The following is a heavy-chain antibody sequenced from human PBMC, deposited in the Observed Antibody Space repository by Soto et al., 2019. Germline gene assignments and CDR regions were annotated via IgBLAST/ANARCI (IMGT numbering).Heavy chain of an antibody. D-gene: IGHD2-2*01. CDR3: ARVVPAARYNLFDP. J-gene: IGHJ5*02. V-gene: IGHV1-69*02. CDR1: GGTFSSYT. CDR2: IIPILGIA. Sequence: QVQLVQSGAEVKKPGSSVKVSCKASGGTFSSYTISWVRQAPGQGLEWMGRIIPILGIANYAQKFQGRVTITADKSTSTAYMELSSLRSEDTAVYYCARVVPAARYNLFDPWGQGTLVTVSS.